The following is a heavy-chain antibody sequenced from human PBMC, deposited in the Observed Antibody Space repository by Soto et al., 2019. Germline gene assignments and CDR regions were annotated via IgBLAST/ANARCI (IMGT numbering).Heavy chain of an antibody. CDR1: GGAFSSYA. Sequence: ASVKVSCKGTGGAFSSYAISWVRQASGQGLEWMGGILPSFGTPNYAQKFQGRVTITADESTSTVYMEVSSLRSDDTAVYYCARVRAAGYYYYGMDVWGQGTTVTVSS. D-gene: IGHD6-25*01. V-gene: IGHV1-69*13. CDR2: ILPSFGTP. CDR3: ARVRAAGYYYYGMDV. J-gene: IGHJ6*02.